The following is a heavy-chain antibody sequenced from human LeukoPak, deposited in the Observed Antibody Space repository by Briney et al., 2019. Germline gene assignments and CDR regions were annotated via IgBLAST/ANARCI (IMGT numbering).Heavy chain of an antibody. D-gene: IGHD3-3*01. V-gene: IGHV3-53*01. Sequence: GGSLRLSCAASGFTVSSNYMSWVRQAPGKGLEWVSVIYSGGSTYYADSVKGRFTISRDNSKNTLYLQMNSLRAEDTAVYYCARAQTYYDFWGGPSSHWYFDLWGRGTLVTVSS. J-gene: IGHJ2*01. CDR2: IYSGGST. CDR3: ARAQTYYDFWGGPSSHWYFDL. CDR1: GFTVSSNY.